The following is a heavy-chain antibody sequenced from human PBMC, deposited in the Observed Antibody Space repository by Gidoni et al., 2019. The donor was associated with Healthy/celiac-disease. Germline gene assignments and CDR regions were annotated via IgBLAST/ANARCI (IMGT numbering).Heavy chain of an antibody. V-gene: IGHV4-38-2*01. CDR1: GYSISSGYY. CDR2: IYHSGST. J-gene: IGHJ3*02. D-gene: IGHD3-22*01. Sequence: QVQLQESGPGLVKPSETLSLTCAVSGYSISSGYYWGWIRQPPGKGLEWIGSIYHSGSTYYNPSLKSRVTISVDTSKNQFSLKLSSVTAADTAVYYCAINIKVVFTGVDAFDIWGQGTMVTVSS. CDR3: AINIKVVFTGVDAFDI.